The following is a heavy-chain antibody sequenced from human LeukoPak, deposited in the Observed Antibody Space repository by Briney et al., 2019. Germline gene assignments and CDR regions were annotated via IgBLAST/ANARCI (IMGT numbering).Heavy chain of an antibody. Sequence: GGSLRLSCTGSGFTFGDYAMSWVRQAPGKGLEWIGFIRTKSYGGTTEYAASVKGRFTISRDDSTSIAYLQMNSLKTEDTAVYYCTRDPQIDYWGQGTLVTVSS. CDR3: TRDPQIDY. V-gene: IGHV3-49*04. J-gene: IGHJ4*02. CDR2: IRTKSYGGTT. CDR1: GFTFGDYA.